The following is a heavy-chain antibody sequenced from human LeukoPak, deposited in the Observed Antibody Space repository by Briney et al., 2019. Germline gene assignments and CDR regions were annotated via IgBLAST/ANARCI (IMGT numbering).Heavy chain of an antibody. CDR1: GFTFNMYG. CDR2: IWYEESNK. D-gene: IGHD3-16*01. Sequence: PGRSLRLSCAASGFTFNMYGMHWVRQAPGKGLEWVAVIWYEESNKYYADSVKGRFTISRDNSKNTLYLQMNSLRAEDTAVYYCARDLGAEDYYQYYGMDVWGQGTTVTVSS. V-gene: IGHV3-33*01. J-gene: IGHJ6*02. CDR3: ARDLGAEDYYQYYGMDV.